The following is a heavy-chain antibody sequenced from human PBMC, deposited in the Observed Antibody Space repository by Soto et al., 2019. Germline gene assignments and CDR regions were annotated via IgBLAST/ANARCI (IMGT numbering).Heavy chain of an antibody. J-gene: IGHJ3*02. CDR2: IYPGDSDT. D-gene: IGHD6-13*01. Sequence: RGESLKISCKGSGYSFTSYWIGWVRQMPGKGLEWMGIIYPGDSDTRYSPSFQGQVTISADKSISTAYLQWSSLKASDTAMYYCAKSIAAAGDAFDIWGQGTMVTVSS. V-gene: IGHV5-51*01. CDR1: GYSFTSYW. CDR3: AKSIAAAGDAFDI.